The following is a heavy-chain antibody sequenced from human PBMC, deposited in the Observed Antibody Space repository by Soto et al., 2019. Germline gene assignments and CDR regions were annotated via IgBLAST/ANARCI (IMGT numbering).Heavy chain of an antibody. V-gene: IGHV4-4*07. D-gene: IGHD3-22*01. CDR2: IYYTGST. CDR1: GGPISPYY. CDR3: AREGGYFDSSGSGVYHYYGVDV. Sequence: SETLSLTCTVSGGPISPYYWSWIRQPAGKGLEWIGRIYYTGSTNYNPPLKSRVSMSLDTARNQISLKVNFVTAADTAVYYCAREGGYFDSSGSGVYHYYGVDVWGRGNTVTVSS. J-gene: IGHJ6*02.